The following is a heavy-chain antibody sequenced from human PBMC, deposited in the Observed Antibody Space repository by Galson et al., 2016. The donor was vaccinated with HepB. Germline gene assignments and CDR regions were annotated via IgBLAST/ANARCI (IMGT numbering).Heavy chain of an antibody. Sequence: CAISGDSVSSNSAAWNWIRQSPSRGLEWLGRTYYRSRWYNDYAVSVKSRITINPDTSKNQFSLQLNSVTPEDTAVYYCARDLGGAYGTGRSFDYWGQGTPVTVSS. D-gene: IGHD1-1*01. J-gene: IGHJ4*02. CDR2: TYYRSRWYN. CDR3: ARDLGGAYGTGRSFDY. V-gene: IGHV6-1*01. CDR1: GDSVSSNSAA.